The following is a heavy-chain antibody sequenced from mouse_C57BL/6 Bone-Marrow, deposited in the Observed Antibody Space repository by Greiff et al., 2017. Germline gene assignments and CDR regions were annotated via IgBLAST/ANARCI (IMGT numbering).Heavy chain of an antibody. V-gene: IGHV14-4*01. CDR2: IDPENGDT. CDR1: GFNIKDDY. Sequence: VQLQQSGAELVRPGASVKLSCTASGFNIKDDYMHWVKQRPEQGLEWIGWIDPENGDTEYASKFQGKATITADTSSNTAYLQLSSLTSEDTAVYYCTTGTTVKNWYFDVWGRGTTVTVAS. D-gene: IGHD1-1*01. CDR3: TTGTTVKNWYFDV. J-gene: IGHJ1*03.